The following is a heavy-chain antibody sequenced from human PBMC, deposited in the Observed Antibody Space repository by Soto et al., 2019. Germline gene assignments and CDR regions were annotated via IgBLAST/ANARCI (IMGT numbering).Heavy chain of an antibody. CDR2: ITVSNGNT. V-gene: IGHV1-18*04. CDR1: GYSFSTYG. Sequence: QGKLVQSGAEVKKPGASVKVSCKASGYSFSTYGVSWVRQAPGQGLEWMGWITVSNGNTNYIDNLQGRVTMTTDTSTSTAYMELWRLRSDDTAVYYCARSYSYGSYWYFDDWGQGTLVVVSS. D-gene: IGHD5-18*01. CDR3: ARSYSYGSYWYFDD. J-gene: IGHJ4*02.